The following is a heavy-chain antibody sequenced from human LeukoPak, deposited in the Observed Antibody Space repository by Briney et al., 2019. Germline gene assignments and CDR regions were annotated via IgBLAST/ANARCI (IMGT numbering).Heavy chain of an antibody. J-gene: IGHJ4*02. V-gene: IGHV4-31*03. CDR3: ARRDSHGFSYYFDY. CDR2: IYYSGST. Sequence: SETLSLTCTVSGGSINSGGYYWSWTRQHPGKGLEWIGYIYYSGSTYYNPSLKSRVTISVDTSKNQFSLNLSSVTAADTAVYYCARRDSHGFSYYFDYWGQGALVTVSS. D-gene: IGHD5-18*01. CDR1: GGSINSGGYY.